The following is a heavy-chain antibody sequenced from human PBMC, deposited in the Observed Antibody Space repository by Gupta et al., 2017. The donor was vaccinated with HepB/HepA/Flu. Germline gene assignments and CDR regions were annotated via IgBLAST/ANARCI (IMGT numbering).Heavy chain of an antibody. CDR3: ARGGFGCSSTSCQYYYYYMDV. Sequence: QVQLVQSGAEVKKPGSSVKVSCKASGGTFSSYAISGVRQAPGQGLEWMGGIIPIFGTANYAQKFQGRVTITADKSTSTAYMELSSLRSEDTAVYYCARGGFGCSSTSCQYYYYYMDVWGKGTTVTVSS. V-gene: IGHV1-69*06. CDR1: GGTFSSYA. CDR2: IIPIFGTA. D-gene: IGHD2-2*01. J-gene: IGHJ6*03.